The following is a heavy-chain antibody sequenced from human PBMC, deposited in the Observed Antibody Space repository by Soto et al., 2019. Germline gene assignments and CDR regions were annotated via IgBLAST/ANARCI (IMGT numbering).Heavy chain of an antibody. Sequence: PGGSLRLSCAASGFTFSSYAMHWVRQAPGKGLEWVAVISYDGSNKYYADSVKGRFTISRDNSKNTLYLQMNSLRAEDTAVYYCARGGYYDSSGYFFGMDYWGQGTLVTVSS. J-gene: IGHJ4*02. V-gene: IGHV3-30-3*01. CDR3: ARGGYYDSSGYFFGMDY. D-gene: IGHD3-22*01. CDR2: ISYDGSNK. CDR1: GFTFSSYA.